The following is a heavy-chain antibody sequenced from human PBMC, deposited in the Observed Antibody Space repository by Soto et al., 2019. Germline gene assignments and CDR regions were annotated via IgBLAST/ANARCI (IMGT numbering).Heavy chain of an antibody. D-gene: IGHD3-3*01. V-gene: IGHV3-74*01. J-gene: IGHJ6*02. CDR1: GFSVSNYW. CDR3: AKDRGEEGLKFLEWFGGMDV. CDR2: IKSDGTT. Sequence: GGSLRLSCAASGFSVSNYWMNWVRQAPGKGLVWVSHIKSDGTTSYADSVEGRFTVSRDDAKNTFYLQMNGLRAEDTAVYYCAKDRGEEGLKFLEWFGGMDVWGHGT.